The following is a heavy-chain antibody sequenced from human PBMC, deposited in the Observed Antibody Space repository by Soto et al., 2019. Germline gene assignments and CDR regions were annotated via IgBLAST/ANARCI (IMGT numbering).Heavy chain of an antibody. D-gene: IGHD1-1*01. CDR3: AREADNWNEAGGMDV. Sequence: QVQLQESGPGLVKPSGTLSLTCAVSGGSISSSNWWSWVRQPPGKGLEWIGEIYHSGSTNYNPSLKSRVTSSVDKSKNQFSRKLSSVTAADTAVYYCAREADNWNEAGGMDVWGQGTTVTVSS. J-gene: IGHJ6*02. CDR2: IYHSGST. CDR1: GGSISSSNW. V-gene: IGHV4-4*02.